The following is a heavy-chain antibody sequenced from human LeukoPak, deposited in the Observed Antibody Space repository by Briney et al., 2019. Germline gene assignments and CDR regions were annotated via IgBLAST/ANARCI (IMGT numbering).Heavy chain of an antibody. V-gene: IGHV3-33*08. CDR3: ARWSSGPDAFDI. CDR1: GFTFSSYA. J-gene: IGHJ3*02. CDR2: IWYDGSNK. D-gene: IGHD3-22*01. Sequence: GGSLRLSCSASGFTFSSYAMHWVRQAPGKGLEWVAVIWYDGSNKYYADSVKGRFTISRDNSKNTLYLQMNGLRAEDTAVYYCARWSSGPDAFDIWGQGTMVTVSS.